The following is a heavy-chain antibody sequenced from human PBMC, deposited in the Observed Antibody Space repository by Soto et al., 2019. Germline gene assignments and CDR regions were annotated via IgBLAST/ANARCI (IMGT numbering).Heavy chain of an antibody. Sequence: QLQLQESGPGLVKPSETLSLTCTVSGGSISSFNYFWGWIRQPPGKVLEWIGSLYYSGNTYYNPSPQRRVTISVDTSKKQCTLTLRSVTAADTAVYYCARGGGSTFNWVDPWGQGTLVTVSP. D-gene: IGHD2-15*01. CDR2: LYYSGNT. CDR3: ARGGGSTFNWVDP. J-gene: IGHJ5*02. CDR1: GGSISSFNYF. V-gene: IGHV4-39*01.